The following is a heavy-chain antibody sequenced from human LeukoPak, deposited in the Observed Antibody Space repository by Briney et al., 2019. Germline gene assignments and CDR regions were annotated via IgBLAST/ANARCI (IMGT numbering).Heavy chain of an antibody. CDR1: GDSVSSNNAA. V-gene: IGHV6-1*01. Sequence: SQTLSLTCAISGDSVSSNNAAWNWIRQSPSRGLEGLGRTYYRSKWYNYYEVSVKILITINQEPSKNQFSLQLHSVPPADTAAYYCARAVAGIRYFDCWGQGTLVTVSS. CDR2: TYYRSKWYN. CDR3: ARAVAGIRYFDC. D-gene: IGHD6-19*01. J-gene: IGHJ4*02.